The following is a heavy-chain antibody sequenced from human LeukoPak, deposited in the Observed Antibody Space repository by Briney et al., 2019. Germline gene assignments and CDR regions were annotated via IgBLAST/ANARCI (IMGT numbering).Heavy chain of an antibody. CDR3: ARRDDHSGRDY. J-gene: IGHJ4*02. V-gene: IGHV3-53*01. D-gene: IGHD5-24*01. Sequence: GGSLRHSCVVSGFTVSNNYMSWVRQAPRKGLEWVSLIYSGGSTYYADSVKGRFTISRDNSKNTVYLRMNSLRAEDTAMYYCARRDDHSGRDYWGQGTLVTVSS. CDR2: IYSGGST. CDR1: GFTVSNNY.